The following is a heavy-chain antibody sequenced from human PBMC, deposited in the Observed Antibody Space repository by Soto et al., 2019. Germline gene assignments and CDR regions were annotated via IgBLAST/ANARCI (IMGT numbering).Heavy chain of an antibody. Sequence: QVHLVQSGAEVKKPGASVKASCKGSGYAFTTYGITWVRQDPGQGLERMGWISAHNGNTNYAQKLQGRVTVTRDTSKSTAYMELRSLRSDDTAVYYCARGRYGDYWGQGALVTVSS. V-gene: IGHV1-18*01. CDR1: GYAFTTYG. J-gene: IGHJ4*02. CDR3: ARGRYGDY. CDR2: ISAHNGNT. D-gene: IGHD1-1*01.